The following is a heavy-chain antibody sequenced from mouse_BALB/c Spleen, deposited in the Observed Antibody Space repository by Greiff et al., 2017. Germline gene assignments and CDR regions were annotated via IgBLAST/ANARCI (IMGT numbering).Heavy chain of an antibody. V-gene: IGHV5-6-5*01. CDR1: GFTFSSYA. D-gene: IGHD2-3*01. J-gene: IGHJ3*01. CDR2: ISSGGST. Sequence: EVMLVESGGGLVKPGGSLKLSCAASGFTFSSYAMSWVRQTPEKRLEWVASISSGGSTYYPDSVKGRFTISRDNARNILYLQMSSLRSEDTAMYYCARGDGYYGVAYWGQGTLVTVSA. CDR3: ARGDGYYGVAY.